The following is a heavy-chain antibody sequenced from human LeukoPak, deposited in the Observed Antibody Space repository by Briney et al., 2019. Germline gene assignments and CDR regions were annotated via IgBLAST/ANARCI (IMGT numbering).Heavy chain of an antibody. D-gene: IGHD1-1*01. CDR3: ARETRYLYYYYMDV. V-gene: IGHV4-38-2*02. CDR2: IYHSGST. Sequence: SETLSLTCTVSGYSISSGYYWGWIRQPPGKGLEWIGSIYHSGSTYYNPSLKSRVTISVDTSKNQFSLKLSSVTAADTAVYYCARETRYLYYYYMDVWGKGTTVTVSS. CDR1: GYSISSGYY. J-gene: IGHJ6*03.